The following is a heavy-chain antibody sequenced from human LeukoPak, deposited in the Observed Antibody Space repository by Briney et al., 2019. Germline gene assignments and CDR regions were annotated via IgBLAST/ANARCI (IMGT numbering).Heavy chain of an antibody. J-gene: IGHJ4*02. CDR2: IYYSGST. CDR1: GGSISSYY. Sequence: SETLSLTCTVSGGSISSYYWSWIRQPPGKGLEWIGYIYYSGSTNYNPSLKSRVTISVDTSKNQFSLKLSSVTAADTAVYYCARERRGYSYGWDYWGQGTLVTVSS. V-gene: IGHV4-59*01. CDR3: ARERRGYSYGWDY. D-gene: IGHD5-18*01.